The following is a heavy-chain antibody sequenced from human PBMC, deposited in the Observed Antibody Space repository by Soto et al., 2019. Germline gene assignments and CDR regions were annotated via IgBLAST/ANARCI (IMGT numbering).Heavy chain of an antibody. Sequence: GGSLRLSCAASGFTFSSYAMSWVRQAPGKGLEWVSAISGSGGSTYYADSVKGRFTISRDNSKNTLYLQMNSLRAEDTAVYYCAKTQKKLRIVVVPAVYYGMDVWGQGTTVTVSS. V-gene: IGHV3-23*01. J-gene: IGHJ6*02. CDR2: ISGSGGST. D-gene: IGHD2-2*01. CDR3: AKTQKKLRIVVVPAVYYGMDV. CDR1: GFTFSSYA.